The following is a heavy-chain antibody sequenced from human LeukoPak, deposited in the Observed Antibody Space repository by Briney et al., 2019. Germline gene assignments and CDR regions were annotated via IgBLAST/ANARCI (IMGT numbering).Heavy chain of an antibody. V-gene: IGHV3-33*06. CDR1: GFTFSSYA. CDR2: IWYDGSNK. CDR3: AKDSHIVVVAGVDSHMDV. Sequence: PGGSLRLSCAASGFTFSSYAMTWVRQAPGKGLEWVAVIWYDGSNKYYADSVKGRFTISRDNSKNTLYLQMNSLRAEDTAVYYCAKDSHIVVVAGVDSHMDVWGKGTTVTVSS. J-gene: IGHJ6*03. D-gene: IGHD2-15*01.